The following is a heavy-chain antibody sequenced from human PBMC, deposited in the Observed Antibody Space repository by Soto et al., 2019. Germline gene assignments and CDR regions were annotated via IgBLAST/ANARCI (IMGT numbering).Heavy chain of an antibody. CDR1: GDTFNSYV. CDR2: VIPIIGVT. D-gene: IGHD7-27*01. Sequence: QVQLVQSGAEVKRPGSSVKVSCESSGDTFNSYVISWVRQAPGQGLEWMGGVIPIIGVTHYAQKFQGRLTIAALSSTGTAYMELTKLASDDPALYSCARESLGAKGADHWGQGTLVTVSS. J-gene: IGHJ4*02. V-gene: IGHV1-69*17. CDR3: ARESLGAKGADH.